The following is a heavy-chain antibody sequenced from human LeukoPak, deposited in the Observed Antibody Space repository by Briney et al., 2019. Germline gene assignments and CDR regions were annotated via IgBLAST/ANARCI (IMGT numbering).Heavy chain of an antibody. D-gene: IGHD3-10*01. Sequence: GGSLRLSCAASGFTFSGYAVSWVRQAPGKGLEWVSTISGSGGSTYYADSVKGRVTSSRDNSKNTLSLQMNNLRAEDTAVYYCAKESRYYYGSGSFSSQFDYWGQGNLVTVSS. J-gene: IGHJ4*02. CDR3: AKESRYYYGSGSFSSQFDY. V-gene: IGHV3-23*01. CDR1: GFTFSGYA. CDR2: ISGSGGST.